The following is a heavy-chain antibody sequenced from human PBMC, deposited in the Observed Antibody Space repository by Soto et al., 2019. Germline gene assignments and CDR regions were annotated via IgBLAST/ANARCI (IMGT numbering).Heavy chain of an antibody. CDR3: ARAGSGTNYDSSGYYYS. D-gene: IGHD3-22*01. CDR1: GGSFSGYY. J-gene: IGHJ4*02. CDR2: INHSGST. V-gene: IGHV4-34*01. Sequence: QVQLQQWGAGLLKPSETLSLTCAVYGGSFSGYYWSWIRQPPGKGLEWIGEINHSGSTNYNPSLKGRVTISVDTSKNQFSLKLSSVTAADTAVYYCARAGSGTNYDSSGYYYSWGQGTLVTVSS.